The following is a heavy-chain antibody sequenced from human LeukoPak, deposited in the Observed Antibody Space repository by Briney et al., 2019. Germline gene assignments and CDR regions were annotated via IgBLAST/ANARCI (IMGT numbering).Heavy chain of an antibody. CDR3: ARDRYYYDSSGYYSSQYYFDY. Sequence: GGSLRLSCAASGFTFSSYGMHWVHQAPGKGLEWVAVIWYDGSNKYYADSVKGRFTISRDNSKNTLYLQMNSLRAEDTAVYYCARDRYYYDSSGYYSSQYYFDYWGQGTLVTVSS. V-gene: IGHV3-33*01. J-gene: IGHJ4*02. CDR1: GFTFSSYG. CDR2: IWYDGSNK. D-gene: IGHD3-22*01.